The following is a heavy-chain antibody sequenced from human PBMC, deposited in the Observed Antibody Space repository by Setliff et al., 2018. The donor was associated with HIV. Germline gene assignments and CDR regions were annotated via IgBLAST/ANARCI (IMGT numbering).Heavy chain of an antibody. V-gene: IGHV4-34*01. J-gene: IGHJ4*02. D-gene: IGHD6-6*01. CDR3: VRGRNRVAARPGGPFDY. CDR2: INHSRST. Sequence: PSETLSLTCAVYGGSFNGYYWSWIRQPPGKGLEWIGEINHSRSTNYNPSLKSRVTISVDTSKNQFSLKLSSVTAADTAVYYCVRGRNRVAARPGGPFDYWGQGTLVTVS. CDR1: GGSFNGYY.